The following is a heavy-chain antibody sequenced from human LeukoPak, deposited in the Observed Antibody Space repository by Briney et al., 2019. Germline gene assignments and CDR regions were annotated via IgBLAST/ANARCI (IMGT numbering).Heavy chain of an antibody. V-gene: IGHV3-7*01. J-gene: IGHJ4*02. CDR3: ARPRRAWYFDY. Sequence: GGSLRLSCAASGFTFSSYWMSWVRQAPGKGLEWAANIKQDGSEKYYVDSVKGRLTISRDNAKNSLYLQMNSLRAEDTAVYYCARPRRAWYFDYWGQGTLVTVSS. CDR1: GFTFSSYW. CDR2: IKQDGSEK.